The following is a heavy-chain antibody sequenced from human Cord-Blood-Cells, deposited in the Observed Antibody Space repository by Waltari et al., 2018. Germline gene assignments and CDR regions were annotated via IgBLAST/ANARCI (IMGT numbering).Heavy chain of an antibody. V-gene: IGHV1-8*01. CDR2: MNPNSGNT. CDR3: ARAPDILTGYNNWFDP. Sequence: QVQLVQSGAEVKKPGASVKVSCKASGYTFTSYDINWVRQARGQGLEWMGWMNPNSGNTGYAQKFQGRVTMTRNTSISTAYMELSSLRSEDTAVYYCARAPDILTGYNNWFDPWGQGTLVTVSS. D-gene: IGHD3-9*01. J-gene: IGHJ5*02. CDR1: GYTFTSYD.